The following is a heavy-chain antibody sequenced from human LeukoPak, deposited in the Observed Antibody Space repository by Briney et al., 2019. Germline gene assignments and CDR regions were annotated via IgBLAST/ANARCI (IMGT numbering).Heavy chain of an antibody. CDR1: GGSISSYY. D-gene: IGHD3-22*01. J-gene: IGHJ4*02. CDR2: IYYSGST. Sequence: SETLSLTCTVSGGSISSYYWSWIRQPPGMGLEWIGYIYYSGSTNYNPSLKSRVTISVDTSKNQFSLKLSSVTAADTAVYYCARADSSGYYVLDYWGQGTLVTVSS. V-gene: IGHV4-59*01. CDR3: ARADSSGYYVLDY.